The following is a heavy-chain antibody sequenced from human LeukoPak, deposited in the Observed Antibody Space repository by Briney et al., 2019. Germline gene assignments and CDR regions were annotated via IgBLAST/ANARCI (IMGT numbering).Heavy chain of an antibody. CDR1: GGSITSSNW. J-gene: IGHJ5*02. V-gene: IGHV4-4*02. D-gene: IGHD3-22*01. Sequence: SETLSLTCAVSGGSITSSNWWSWVRQPPGKGLEWIGEINHSGSTSYYPSLKSRVTISVDTSKNQFYLKLSSVTAADTAVYYCARGRTGGKPHTDYYYVRRGGWFDPWGQGTLVTVSS. CDR3: ARGRTGGKPHTDYYYVRRGGWFDP. CDR2: INHSGST.